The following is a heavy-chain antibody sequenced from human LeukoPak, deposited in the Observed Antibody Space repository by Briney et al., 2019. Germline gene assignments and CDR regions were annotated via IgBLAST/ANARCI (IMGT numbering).Heavy chain of an antibody. V-gene: IGHV3-30-3*01. CDR2: ISYDGSNK. J-gene: IGHJ4*02. Sequence: TGGSLRLSCAASGFTFSSYAMHWVRQAPGKGLEWVAVISYDGSNKYYADSVKGRFTISRDNSKNTLYLQMNSLRAEDTAVYYCARDNKVYWGQGTLVTVSS. CDR3: ARDNKVY. CDR1: GFTFSSYA. D-gene: IGHD2/OR15-2a*01.